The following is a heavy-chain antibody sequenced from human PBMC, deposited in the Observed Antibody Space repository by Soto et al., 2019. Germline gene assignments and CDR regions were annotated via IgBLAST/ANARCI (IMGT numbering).Heavy chain of an antibody. CDR3: GHRRYGSSWYAFDI. V-gene: IGHV2-5*02. J-gene: IGHJ3*02. CDR1: GFSLSTSGVG. Sequence: QITLKESGPTLVKPTQTLTLTCTFSGFSLSTSGVGVGWIRQTPGKPLEWLAFIYWDDDKRYSPSLKSRLTITKDTSKNHVVLTMTHMDPVDTATYYCGHRRYGSSWYAFDIWGQVKMVTVSS. D-gene: IGHD6-13*01. CDR2: IYWDDDK.